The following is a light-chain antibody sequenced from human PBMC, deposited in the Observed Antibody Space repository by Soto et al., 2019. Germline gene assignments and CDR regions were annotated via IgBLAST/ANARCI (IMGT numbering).Light chain of an antibody. J-gene: IGLJ2*01. Sequence: QSVLTQPPSASGSPGQSVTISCTGTSSDVGGYNYVSWYQQYSGKAPKLILYEVNRRPSGVPDRFSGSKSGNTASLTVSGLQAEDEADYHFNSYAGRDNWIFGGGTKLTVL. V-gene: IGLV2-8*01. CDR1: SSDVGGYNY. CDR3: NSYAGRDNWI. CDR2: EVN.